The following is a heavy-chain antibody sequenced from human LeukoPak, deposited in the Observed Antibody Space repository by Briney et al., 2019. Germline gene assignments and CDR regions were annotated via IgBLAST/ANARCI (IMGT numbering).Heavy chain of an antibody. D-gene: IGHD5-24*01. V-gene: IGHV1-2*02. CDR3: ARGGDGNRRDFDY. CDR1: GYTFTAYY. Sequence: ASVEVSCKASGYTFTAYYMHWLRQAPGQGVQWMGWINPNSGDTNYAQNSQGRVTMTRDTSISTAYMELNSLTSDDTAVYYCARGGDGNRRDFDYWGQGTQVTVSS. CDR2: INPNSGDT. J-gene: IGHJ4*02.